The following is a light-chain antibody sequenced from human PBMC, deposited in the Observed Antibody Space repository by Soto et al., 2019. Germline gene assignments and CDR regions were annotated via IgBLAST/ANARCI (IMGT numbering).Light chain of an antibody. J-gene: IGKJ1*01. V-gene: IGKV1-5*03. CDR1: QTISSW. CDR2: KAS. Sequence: DIQMTQSPSTLSGSVGDRVTITCRASQTISSWLAWYQQKPGKAPKLLIYKASTLKSGVPSRFSGSGSGTEFTLTISSLQPDDFETHYCQHYSSYSEAFGQGTKVDIX. CDR3: QHYSSYSEA.